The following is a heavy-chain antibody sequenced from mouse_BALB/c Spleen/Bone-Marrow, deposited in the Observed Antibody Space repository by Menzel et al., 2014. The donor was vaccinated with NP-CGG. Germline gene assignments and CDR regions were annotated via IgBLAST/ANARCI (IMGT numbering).Heavy chain of an antibody. V-gene: IGHV5-6-5*01. CDR3: ARDGFRGLDY. J-gene: IGHJ2*01. CDR1: GFTFSSYA. CDR2: ISSGGST. Sequence: EVKVVESGGGLVRPGGSLKLSCAASGFTFSSYAMSWVRQTPEKRLEWVASISSGGSTYYPDSVKGRFTISRDNARNILYLQMSSLRSEDTAMYYCARDGFRGLDYWGQGTTLTVSS.